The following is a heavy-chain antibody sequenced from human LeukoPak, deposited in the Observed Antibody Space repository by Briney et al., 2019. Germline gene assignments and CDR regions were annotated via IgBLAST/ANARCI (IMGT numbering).Heavy chain of an antibody. CDR3: ATDGNFDL. CDR2: IYYSGST. Sequence: SETLSLTCTVSGGSISGYYWSWIRQPPGKGLEWIGYIYYSGSTSYNPSLRSRVTISVDTSKNQFSLKLSSVTAADTAVYYCATDGNFDLWGRGTLVTVSS. V-gene: IGHV4-59*01. CDR1: GGSISGYY. J-gene: IGHJ2*01. D-gene: IGHD1-26*01.